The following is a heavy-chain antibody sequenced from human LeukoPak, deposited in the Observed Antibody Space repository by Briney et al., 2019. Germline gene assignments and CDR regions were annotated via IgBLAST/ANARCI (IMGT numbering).Heavy chain of an antibody. J-gene: IGHJ4*02. CDR3: ARARANWGTMGYFDY. CDR1: GGSISSHY. D-gene: IGHD7-27*01. Sequence: SETLSLTCTVSGGSISSHYWSWIRQPPGKGLEWIGYIYYSGSTNYNPSLKSRVTISVDTSKNQFSLKLSSVTAADTAVYYCARARANWGTMGYFDYWGQETLVTVSS. CDR2: IYYSGST. V-gene: IGHV4-59*11.